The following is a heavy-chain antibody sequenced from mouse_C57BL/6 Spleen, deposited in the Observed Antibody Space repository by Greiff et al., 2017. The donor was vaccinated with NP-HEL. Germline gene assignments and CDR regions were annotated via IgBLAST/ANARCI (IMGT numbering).Heavy chain of an antibody. J-gene: IGHJ3*01. D-gene: IGHD2-5*01. Sequence: QVQLQQPGAELVKPGASVKLSCKASGYTFTSYWMKWVKQRPGQGLEWIGDIDPSDSVTNYNQKFKGKATLTVDTSSSTAYMQRSSLTSEDSAVYYCAPYSKYEGFAYGGQGTLVTVSA. V-gene: IGHV1-50*01. CDR3: APYSKYEGFAY. CDR2: IDPSDSVT. CDR1: GYTFTSYW.